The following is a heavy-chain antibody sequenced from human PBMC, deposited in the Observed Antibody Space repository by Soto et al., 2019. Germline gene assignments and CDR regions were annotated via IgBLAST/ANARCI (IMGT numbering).Heavy chain of an antibody. CDR2: IYYSGST. V-gene: IGHV4-30-4*01. D-gene: IGHD3-22*01. CDR1: GGSISSGDYY. J-gene: IGHJ4*02. Sequence: PSETLSLTCTVSGGSISSGDYYWSWIRQPPGKGLEWIGFIYYSGSTYYNPSLKSRVTISVDTSKNQFSLKLSSVTAADTAVYYCARGKKHYYDSSGDYYFDYWGQGTLVTVSS. CDR3: ARGKKHYYDSSGDYYFDY.